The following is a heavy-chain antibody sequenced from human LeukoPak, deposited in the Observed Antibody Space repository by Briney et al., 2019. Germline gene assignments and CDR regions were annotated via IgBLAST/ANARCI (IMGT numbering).Heavy chain of an antibody. CDR2: IYKSGNT. J-gene: IGHJ4*02. V-gene: IGHV4-61*02. CDR3: ARETIAVDLSADY. Sequence: PSQTLSLTCNVSGVSVANGNYYWGWIRQPAGKGLEWIGRIYKSGNTYSSPSLKSRVTMSIHPSSNQFSLTLRSVTAADTAIYYCARETIAVDLSADYWGQGALVTVSS. CDR1: GVSVANGNYY. D-gene: IGHD6-19*01.